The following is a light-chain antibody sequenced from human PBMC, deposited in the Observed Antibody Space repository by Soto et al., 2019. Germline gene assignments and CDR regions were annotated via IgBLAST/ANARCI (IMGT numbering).Light chain of an antibody. CDR1: QDISNY. CDR3: QQYDNLPPFT. V-gene: IGKV1-33*01. J-gene: IGKJ3*01. CDR2: DAS. Sequence: DIQMTQSPSSLSASVGDRVTITCQASQDISNYLNWYKQKPGKAPKLLIYDASNLETGVPSRFIGSEAGTDFTFTISSLHPEDIATYYCQQYDNLPPFTFGPGTKVDIK.